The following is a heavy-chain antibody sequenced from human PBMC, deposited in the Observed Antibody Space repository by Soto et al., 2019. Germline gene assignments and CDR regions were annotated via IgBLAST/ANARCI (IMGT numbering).Heavy chain of an antibody. V-gene: IGHV1-69*13. D-gene: IGHD6-13*01. J-gene: IGHJ3*02. CDR3: AREGDSSSNGPYAFDI. Sequence: ASVKVSCKASGGTFRSYAFSWLRQSPGQGLERMGGIIPMFGTANYAQRFQGRVTITADESTSTAYMEQRSLRSEDTAVYSCAREGDSSSNGPYAFDIWGQGTMVTVSS. CDR2: IIPMFGTA. CDR1: GGTFRSYA.